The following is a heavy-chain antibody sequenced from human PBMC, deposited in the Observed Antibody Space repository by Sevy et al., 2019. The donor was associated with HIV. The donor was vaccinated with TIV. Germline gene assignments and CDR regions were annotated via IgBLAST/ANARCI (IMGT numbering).Heavy chain of an antibody. Sequence: SETLSLTCTVSGDSISGYYWNWIRQPPGKGLEWIGYIFYSRSTNYSPSLKSRVTISKDTSKNQFSLKLSSVTAADTALYYCARGAPNYDYAMDVWGQGTTVTVSS. V-gene: IGHV4-59*01. CDR3: ARGAPNYDYAMDV. J-gene: IGHJ6*02. CDR2: IFYSRST. CDR1: GDSISGYY.